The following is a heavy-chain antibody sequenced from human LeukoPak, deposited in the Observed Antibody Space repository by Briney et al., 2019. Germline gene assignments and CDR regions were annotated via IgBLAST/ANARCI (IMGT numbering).Heavy chain of an antibody. CDR1: GFTFSSYW. J-gene: IGHJ4*02. Sequence: GGPLRLSCAASGFTFSSYWMSWVRQSPGKGLEWVANIKQDGSEKYYVDSVKGRFTIPRDNAKNSLYLQMNSLRAEDTAVYYCARKYGAGTIYKPFDYWGQGTLVTVSS. V-gene: IGHV3-7*01. CDR3: ARKYGAGTIYKPFDY. D-gene: IGHD6-13*01. CDR2: IKQDGSEK.